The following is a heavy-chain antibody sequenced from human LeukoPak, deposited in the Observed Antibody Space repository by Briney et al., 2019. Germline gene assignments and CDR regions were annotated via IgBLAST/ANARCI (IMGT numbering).Heavy chain of an antibody. Sequence: SETLSLTCTVSGDSISSGHYYWSWIRQHPGKGLEWIGYIHYSGNSHYNPSLKSRLTISVDTSKNQFSLKLNSVTAADTAVYYCARDAGYAPAGDAFDIWGQGTMVTVSS. D-gene: IGHD5-12*01. CDR1: GDSISSGHYY. J-gene: IGHJ3*02. CDR3: ARDAGYAPAGDAFDI. CDR2: IHYSGNS. V-gene: IGHV4-31*03.